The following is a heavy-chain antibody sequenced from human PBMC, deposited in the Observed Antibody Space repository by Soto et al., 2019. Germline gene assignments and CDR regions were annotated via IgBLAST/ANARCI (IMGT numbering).Heavy chain of an antibody. CDR3: ARDFSDYYGSGSYYRTIGND. D-gene: IGHD3-10*01. CDR1: GYTFTSYG. V-gene: IGHV1-18*01. Sequence: ASVKVSCKASGYTFTSYGISWVRQAPGQGLEWMGWISAYNGNTNYAQKLQGRVTMTTDTSTSTAYMGLRSLRSDDTAVYYCARDFSDYYGSGSYYRTIGNDWGQGTLVTVSS. J-gene: IGHJ4*02. CDR2: ISAYNGNT.